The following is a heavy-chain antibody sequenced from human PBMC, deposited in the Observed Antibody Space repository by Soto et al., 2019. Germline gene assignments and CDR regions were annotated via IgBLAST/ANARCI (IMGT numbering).Heavy chain of an antibody. J-gene: IGHJ6*02. CDR2: IWYDGSNK. Sequence: PGGSLRLSCAASGFTFSSYGMHWVRQAPGQGLEWVAVIWYDGSNKYYADSVKGRFTISRDNSKNTLYLQMNSLRAEDTAVYYCARDGRYCSGGSCYYGMDVWGQGTTVTSP. D-gene: IGHD2-15*01. CDR1: GFTFSSYG. V-gene: IGHV3-33*01. CDR3: ARDGRYCSGGSCYYGMDV.